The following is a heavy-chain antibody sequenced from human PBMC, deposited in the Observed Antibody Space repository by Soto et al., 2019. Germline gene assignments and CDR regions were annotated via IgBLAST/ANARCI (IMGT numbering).Heavy chain of an antibody. CDR2: IKTDGSGA. V-gene: IGHV3-74*01. CDR1: GFTFSSYW. D-gene: IGHD3-10*01. Sequence: GGSLRLSCAASGFTFSSYWMHWVRQAPGKGLVWVSRIKTDGSGANYADSVKGRFTISRDNAENTLYLQMNSLRDEDTAVYYCAKDLIYGSGTYDYWGQGTLVTV. J-gene: IGHJ4*02. CDR3: AKDLIYGSGTYDY.